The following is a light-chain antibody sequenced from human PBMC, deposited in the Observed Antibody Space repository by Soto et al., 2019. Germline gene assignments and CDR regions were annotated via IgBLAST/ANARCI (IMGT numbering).Light chain of an antibody. J-gene: IGKJ1*01. Sequence: PGTLSLSPGERATLSCRASQRIRSTYLAWYQQKPGQAPRLLIYGASSRATGIPDRFSGSGSGTDFTLTISRLEPEDFAVYYCQQYGSSPGTFGQGTKVDIK. CDR3: QQYGSSPGT. V-gene: IGKV3-20*01. CDR1: QRIRSTY. CDR2: GAS.